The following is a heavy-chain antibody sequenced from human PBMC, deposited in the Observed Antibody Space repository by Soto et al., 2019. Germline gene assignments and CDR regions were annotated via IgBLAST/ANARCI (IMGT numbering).Heavy chain of an antibody. CDR2: IYYSGST. V-gene: IGHV4-59*01. D-gene: IGHD3-22*01. CDR3: AREGISYYDSSGYNY. J-gene: IGHJ4*02. Sequence: NPSETLSLTCTVSGGSISSYYWSWIRQPPGKGLEWIGYIYYSGSTNYNPSLKSRVTISVDASKNQFSLKLSSVTAADTAVYYCAREGISYYDSSGYNYWGQGTLVTVSS. CDR1: GGSISSYY.